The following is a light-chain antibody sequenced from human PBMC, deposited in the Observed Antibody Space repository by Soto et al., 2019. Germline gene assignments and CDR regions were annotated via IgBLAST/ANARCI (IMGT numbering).Light chain of an antibody. CDR3: QQGHNWPLN. CDR2: GAS. Sequence: EIVMTQSPATLSLSPGERAALSCRASQGISSELAWYQQQPGQPPRLLIYGASTRATGVPARFTGSGSGSDFTLTISGLQSEDFAVYYCQQGHNWPLNFGQGTRLEI. CDR1: QGISSE. J-gene: IGKJ2*01. V-gene: IGKV3-15*01.